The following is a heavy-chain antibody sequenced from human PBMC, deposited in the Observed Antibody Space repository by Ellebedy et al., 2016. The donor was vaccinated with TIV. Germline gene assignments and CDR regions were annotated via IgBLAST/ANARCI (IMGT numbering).Heavy chain of an antibody. V-gene: IGHV3-15*07. CDR1: GFTFRDAW. J-gene: IGHJ4*02. D-gene: IGHD2-2*01. CDR3: TTDSGLTAAPASAY. CDR2: LKSKVDRGTA. Sequence: GESLKISXAASGFTFRDAWMNWVRQAPGKGLEWVGRLKSKVDRGTADYAAPVRGRFTISRDDSKNMFFLQMNGLKTEDTAVYYCTTDSGLTAAPASAYWGQGTLVTVSS.